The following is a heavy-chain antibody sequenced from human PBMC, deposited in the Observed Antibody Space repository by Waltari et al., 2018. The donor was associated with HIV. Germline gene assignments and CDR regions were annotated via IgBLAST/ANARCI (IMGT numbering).Heavy chain of an antibody. CDR2: IIPVFSTT. Sequence: QVQLVQSGAEVKKPGSSVKVSCKASGGTFNNYAITWVRQAPGQGLEWMGGIIPVFSTTNYAQTLQGRLTIIADESTSTGYMELSSLGSEDTAVYYCARMATVVDWYFDLWGRGTLVTVSS. V-gene: IGHV1-69*01. J-gene: IGHJ2*01. CDR1: GGTFNNYA. CDR3: ARMATVVDWYFDL. D-gene: IGHD2-15*01.